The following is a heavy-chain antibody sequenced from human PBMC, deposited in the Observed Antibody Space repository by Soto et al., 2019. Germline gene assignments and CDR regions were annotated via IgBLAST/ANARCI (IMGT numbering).Heavy chain of an antibody. V-gene: IGHV3-11*01. CDR2: ISSSGSTI. CDR3: ATPYYYGSGSYYFNSLFDY. D-gene: IGHD3-10*01. CDR1: GFTFSDYY. Sequence: QVQLVESGGGLVKPGGSLRLSCAASGFTFSDYYMSWIRQAPGKGLEWVSYISSSGSTIYYADSVKGRFTISRDNAKTSLYLQMNSLRAEDTAVYYCATPYYYGSGSYYFNSLFDYWGQGTLVTVSS. J-gene: IGHJ4*02.